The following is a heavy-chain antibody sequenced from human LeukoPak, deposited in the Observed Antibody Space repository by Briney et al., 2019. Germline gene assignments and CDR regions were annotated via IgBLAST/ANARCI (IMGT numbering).Heavy chain of an antibody. CDR1: GFTFSSYW. CDR3: ATHPAGGYCSDGSCYSYYFDY. Sequence: GGSLRLSCAASGFTFSSYWMSWVRQAPGKGLEWVANIKQDGSEKYYVDSVKGRFSISRDNAKNSLYLQMNSLRAEDTAVYYCATHPAGGYCSDGSCYSYYFDYWGQGTLVTVSS. J-gene: IGHJ4*02. D-gene: IGHD2-15*01. CDR2: IKQDGSEK. V-gene: IGHV3-7*02.